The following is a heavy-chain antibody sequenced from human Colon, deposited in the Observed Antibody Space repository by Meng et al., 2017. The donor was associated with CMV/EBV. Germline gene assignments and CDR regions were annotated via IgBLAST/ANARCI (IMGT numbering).Heavy chain of an antibody. J-gene: IGHJ5*02. D-gene: IGHD1-1*01. V-gene: IGHV3-23*03. Sequence: SGFSFSRYSMSWVRQAPGTGLEWVSVIYSGGSSTYYADSVKGRFTISRDNSKNTLYLQMNSLRAEDTAVYYCAKGNNWNADNWFDPWGQGTLVTVSS. CDR1: GFSFSRYS. CDR2: IYSGGSST. CDR3: AKGNNWNADNWFDP.